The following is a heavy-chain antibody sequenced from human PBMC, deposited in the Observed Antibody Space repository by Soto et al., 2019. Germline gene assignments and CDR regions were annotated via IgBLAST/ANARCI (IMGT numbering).Heavy chain of an antibody. J-gene: IGHJ6*02. CDR3: ARAPYYYYGMDV. Sequence: SETLSLTCTVSGSSISSYYWSWIRQPPGKGLEWIGYIYYSGSTNYNPSLKSRVTISVDTSKNQFSLKLSSVTAADTAVYYCARAPYYYYGMDVWGQGTTVTVSS. V-gene: IGHV4-59*01. D-gene: IGHD3-16*01. CDR2: IYYSGST. CDR1: GSSISSYY.